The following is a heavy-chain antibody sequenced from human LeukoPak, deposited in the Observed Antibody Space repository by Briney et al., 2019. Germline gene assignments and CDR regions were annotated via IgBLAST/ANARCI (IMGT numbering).Heavy chain of an antibody. J-gene: IGHJ3*02. CDR2: IYYSGST. V-gene: IGHV4-59*01. CDR3: ARDLTSGYSLNDAFDI. Sequence: SETLSLTCTVSGGSISSYYWSWIRQPPGKGLEWIGYIYYSGSTNYNPSLKSRFTISVDTSKNQFSLKLSSVTAADTAVYYCARDLTSGYSLNDAFDIWGQGTMVTVSS. D-gene: IGHD3-22*01. CDR1: GGSISSYY.